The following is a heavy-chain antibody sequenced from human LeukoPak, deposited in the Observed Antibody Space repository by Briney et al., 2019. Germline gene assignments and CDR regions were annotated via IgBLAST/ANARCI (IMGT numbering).Heavy chain of an antibody. CDR3: VTDWPVW. Sequence: GGSLRLSCAVSGFTFSGSGMHWVRQAPGKGLEWVSYISNTGSPIYYADSVKARFTISRDNAKNSLWLQMGSLRADDTAVYFCVTDWPVWWGLGTLVTVSS. D-gene: IGHD3-16*01. J-gene: IGHJ4*02. CDR2: ISNTGSPI. CDR1: GFTFSGSG. V-gene: IGHV3-48*01.